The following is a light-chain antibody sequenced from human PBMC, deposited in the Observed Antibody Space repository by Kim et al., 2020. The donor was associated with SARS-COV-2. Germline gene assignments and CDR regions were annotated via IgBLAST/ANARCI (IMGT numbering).Light chain of an antibody. J-gene: IGLJ3*02. CDR3: ETWDSNTRV. CDR2: VEGSGTY. Sequence: SSVKLTCTLSSGHSSYVIAWHQQQPGKAPRYLMKVEGSGTYNKGSGIPDRFSGSSSGGDRYLTISNLQSEDEADYYCETWDSNTRVFGGGTSLTVL. V-gene: IGLV4-60*03. CDR1: SGHSSYV.